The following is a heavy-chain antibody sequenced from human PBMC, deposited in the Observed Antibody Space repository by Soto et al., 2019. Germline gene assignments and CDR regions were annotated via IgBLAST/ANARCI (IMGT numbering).Heavy chain of an antibody. CDR1: GYTFTNYA. J-gene: IGHJ4*02. D-gene: IGHD6-13*01. V-gene: IGHV1-3*01. CDR2: ISVNGNT. Sequence: ASVKVSCKTSGYTFTNYAMHWVRQAPGQRLEWMGWISVNGNTDYSQKFQGRVTITRDTSASTSYMELSSLGSEDTAVYYCARENPPAAGSYYDYWGQGTLVTVYS. CDR3: ARENPPAAGSYYDY.